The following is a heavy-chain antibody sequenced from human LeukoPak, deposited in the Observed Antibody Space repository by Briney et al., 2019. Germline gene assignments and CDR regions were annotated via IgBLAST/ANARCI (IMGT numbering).Heavy chain of an antibody. Sequence: PGGSLRLSCAASGFTFDDYGMSWVRQAPGKGLEWVSGINWNGGSTGYADSVKGRFTISRDNAKNSLYLQMNSLRAEDTAVYYCAVVVVAASMPDYWGQGTLVTVSS. CDR3: AVVVVAASMPDY. V-gene: IGHV3-20*04. CDR2: INWNGGST. J-gene: IGHJ4*02. D-gene: IGHD2-15*01. CDR1: GFTFDDYG.